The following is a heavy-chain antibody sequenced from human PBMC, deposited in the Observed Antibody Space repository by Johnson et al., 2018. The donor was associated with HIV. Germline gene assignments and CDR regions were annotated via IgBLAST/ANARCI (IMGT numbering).Heavy chain of an antibody. Sequence: VQLVESGGGLVQPGGSLILSCAASGFTLSNHWMSWVRQAPGKGLEYVANVNQDGSAKFYVDSVKGRFTISRDNAKNSLYLQMNSLRAEDTAVYYCARDNTTFGGVIVPIGAFDIWGQGTMVTVSS. CDR3: ARDNTTFGGVIVPIGAFDI. V-gene: IGHV3-7*01. CDR2: VNQDGSAK. J-gene: IGHJ3*02. D-gene: IGHD3-16*02. CDR1: GFTLSNHW.